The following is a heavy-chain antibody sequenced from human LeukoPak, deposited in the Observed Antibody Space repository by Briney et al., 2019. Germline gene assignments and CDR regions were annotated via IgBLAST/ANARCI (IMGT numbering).Heavy chain of an antibody. CDR2: INPSGGGT. J-gene: IGHJ4*02. V-gene: IGHV1-46*01. CDR3: ARVGVRAPPSMYYYDSSGYLDY. D-gene: IGHD3-22*01. CDR1: GYTFTSYY. Sequence: ASVKVSCKASGYTFTSYYMHWVRQAPGQGLEWMGIINPSGGGTSYAQKFQGRVTMTRDTSTSTVYMELSSLRSDDTAVYYCARVGVRAPPSMYYYDSSGYLDYWGQGTLVTVSS.